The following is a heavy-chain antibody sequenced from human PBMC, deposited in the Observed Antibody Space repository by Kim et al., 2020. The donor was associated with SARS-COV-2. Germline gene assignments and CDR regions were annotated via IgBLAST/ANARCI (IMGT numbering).Heavy chain of an antibody. D-gene: IGHD2-15*01. CDR3: ARHLPVIDLLTNWFDP. CDR2: IYYSGSA. V-gene: IGHV4-39*01. J-gene: IGHJ5*02. Sequence: SETLSLTCTVSGGSISSSSYYWGWIRQPPGKGLEWIGSIYYSGSAYYNPSLKSRVTISVDTSKNQFSLKLSSVTAADTAVYYCARHLPVIDLLTNWFDPWGQGTLVTDSS. CDR1: GGSISSSSYY.